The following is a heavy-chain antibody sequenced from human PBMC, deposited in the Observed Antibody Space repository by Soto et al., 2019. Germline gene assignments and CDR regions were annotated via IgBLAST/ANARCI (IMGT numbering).Heavy chain of an antibody. CDR3: VRIEYITSSAYYYYGVDV. CDR1: GGSTSSSNYY. V-gene: IGHV4-39*01. D-gene: IGHD6-6*01. CDR2: VYYSGST. J-gene: IGHJ6*02. Sequence: SETLSLTCTVSGGSTSSSNYYCGWVRQPPGKGLEWSGNVYYSGSTYYSRSLKSRVTISIDTPKNQLSLRLRSVTAADTAVYYCVRIEYITSSAYYYYGVDVWAQGTTVTVSS.